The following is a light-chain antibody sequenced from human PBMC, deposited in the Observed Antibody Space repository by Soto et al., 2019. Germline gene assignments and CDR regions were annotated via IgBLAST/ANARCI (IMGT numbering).Light chain of an antibody. CDR1: SNDVGGYNY. Sequence: QSVLTQPASVSGSPGQSITISCTGTSNDVGGYNYVSWYQQHPGKAPKLMIYDVSNRPSGVSNRFSGSKSGNTASLTISGLQAEDEADYYCSSYTSSSTVVFGGGTKLTVL. CDR3: SSYTSSSTVV. CDR2: DVS. J-gene: IGLJ2*01. V-gene: IGLV2-14*01.